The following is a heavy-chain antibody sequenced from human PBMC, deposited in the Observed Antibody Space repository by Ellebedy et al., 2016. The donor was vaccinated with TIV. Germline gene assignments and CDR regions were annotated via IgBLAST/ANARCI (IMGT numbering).Heavy chain of an antibody. CDR1: GYTFITYD. J-gene: IGHJ4*02. CDR2: LNPNSGVT. V-gene: IGHV1-8*01. D-gene: IGHD3-16*02. Sequence: ASVQVSCKASGYTFITYDINWVRQAAGQGVEWMGWLNPNSGVTTYAQKFQGRFTMTRHISIETAYMELGGLPSEDTAVYFCAVLGDYVWGSYRYSGNYWGQGTQVTVSS. CDR3: AVLGDYVWGSYRYSGNY.